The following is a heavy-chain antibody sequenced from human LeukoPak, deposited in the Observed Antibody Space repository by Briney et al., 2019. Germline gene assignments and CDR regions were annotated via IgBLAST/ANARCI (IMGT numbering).Heavy chain of an antibody. CDR3: ARNRAFGSSWDGEYYFDY. J-gene: IGHJ4*02. CDR2: IYTSGST. CDR1: GGSISSYY. Sequence: SETLSLTCTVSGGSISSYYWSWIRQPAGKGLEWIGRIYTSGSTNYNPSLKSRVTMSVDTSKNQFSLKLSSVTAADTAVYYCARNRAFGSSWDGEYYFDYWGQGTLVTVSS. D-gene: IGHD6-13*01. V-gene: IGHV4-4*07.